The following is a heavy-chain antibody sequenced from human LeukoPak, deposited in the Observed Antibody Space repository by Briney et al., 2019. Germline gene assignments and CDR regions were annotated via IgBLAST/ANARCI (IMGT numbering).Heavy chain of an antibody. D-gene: IGHD2-15*01. J-gene: IGHJ4*02. CDR3: ARDRDCGDGGCYLHFDY. Sequence: PGGSLRLSCAASGFTFSSNWMSWVRQAPGKGLEWVANIRQDGSDKYYMDSVKGRFTISRDNAKNSLSLQMNSLRVEDTAVYYCARDRDCGDGGCYLHFDYWGQGVRVTVSS. CDR2: IRQDGSDK. CDR1: GFTFSSNW. V-gene: IGHV3-7*01.